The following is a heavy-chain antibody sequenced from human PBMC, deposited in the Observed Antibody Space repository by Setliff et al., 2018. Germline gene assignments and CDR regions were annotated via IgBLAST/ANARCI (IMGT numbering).Heavy chain of an antibody. CDR3: VREGVDSRSSTDYRYYMDV. CDR1: GGTFSSYG. D-gene: IGHD3-22*01. CDR2: TIPMFGTI. Sequence: AASVKVSCKASGGTFSSYGISWVRQAPGQGLEWMGGTIPMFGTIDYARKFEGRVTIITDESTSTAYVQLSSLGSEDTAVYYCVREGVDSRSSTDYRYYMDVWGEGTTVTVSS. J-gene: IGHJ6*03. V-gene: IGHV1-69*05.